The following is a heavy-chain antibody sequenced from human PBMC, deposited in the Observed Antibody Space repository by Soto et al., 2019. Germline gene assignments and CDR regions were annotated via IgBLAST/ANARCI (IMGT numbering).Heavy chain of an antibody. J-gene: IGHJ4*02. V-gene: IGHV3-74*03. Sequence: PGGSLRLSCAASGLTFRSYWMPWVRQAPGKGLVWVSRINTDGSVAMYVDSVKGRFTISRDNAKNSLYLQMNSLRAEDTAVYYCAKDSSGYPGGYFDYWGQGTLVTVSS. CDR1: GLTFRSYW. CDR2: INTDGSVA. D-gene: IGHD3-22*01. CDR3: AKDSSGYPGGYFDY.